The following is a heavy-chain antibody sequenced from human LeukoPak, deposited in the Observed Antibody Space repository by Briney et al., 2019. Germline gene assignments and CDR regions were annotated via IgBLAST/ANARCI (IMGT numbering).Heavy chain of an antibody. CDR3: ARGGGYSYGLDY. J-gene: IGHJ4*02. CDR1: GGSISSGDYY. Sequence: PSQTLSLTCTVSGGSISSGDYYWSWIRQPPGKGLEWIGYIYYSGSTYYNPSLKSRVTISVDTSKNQFSLKLSSVTAADTAVYYCARGGGYSYGLDYWGQGTLVTVSS. CDR2: IYYSGST. V-gene: IGHV4-30-4*01. D-gene: IGHD5-18*01.